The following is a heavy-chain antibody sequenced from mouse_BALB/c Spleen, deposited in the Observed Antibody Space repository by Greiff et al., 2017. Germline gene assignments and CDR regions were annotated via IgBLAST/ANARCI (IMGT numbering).Heavy chain of an antibody. V-gene: IGHV2-5-1*01. CDR1: GFSLTSYG. J-gene: IGHJ4*01. Sequence: QVQLKESGPSLVQPSQSLSITCTVSGFSLTSYGVHWVRQSPGKGLEWLGVIWRGGSTDYNAAFMSRLSITKDNSKSQVFFKMNSLQADDTAIYYCAKKGYYGNYYAMDYWGQGTSVTVSS. D-gene: IGHD2-1*01. CDR3: AKKGYYGNYYAMDY. CDR2: IWRGGST.